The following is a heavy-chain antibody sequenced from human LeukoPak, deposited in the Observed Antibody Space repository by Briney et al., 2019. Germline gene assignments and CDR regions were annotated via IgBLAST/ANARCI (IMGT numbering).Heavy chain of an antibody. Sequence: SETLSLTCAVSGGSISSSSYYWGWIRQPPGKGLEWIGSIYYSGSTYYNPSLKSRVTISVDTPKNQFSLKLSSVTAADTAVYYCARGRTTVVTRGYDYWGQGTPVTVSS. V-gene: IGHV4-39*07. CDR3: ARGRTTVVTRGYDY. D-gene: IGHD4-23*01. CDR2: IYYSGST. CDR1: GGSISSSSYY. J-gene: IGHJ4*02.